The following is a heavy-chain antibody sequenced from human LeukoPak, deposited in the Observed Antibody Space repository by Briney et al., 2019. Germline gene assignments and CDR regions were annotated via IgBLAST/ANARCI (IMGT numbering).Heavy chain of an antibody. CDR2: IATYYGKT. J-gene: IGHJ5*02. D-gene: IGHD6-13*01. Sequence: GASVKVSCKASGYTFSSYGISWVRQAPGQGLEWMGWIATYYGKTKYAEKVQGRVTMTTDTSTTTAYMELRTLRSDDTAVYYCARDMVGLAADGNWFDPWGQGTLVTVSS. V-gene: IGHV1-18*01. CDR3: ARDMVGLAADGNWFDP. CDR1: GYTFSSYG.